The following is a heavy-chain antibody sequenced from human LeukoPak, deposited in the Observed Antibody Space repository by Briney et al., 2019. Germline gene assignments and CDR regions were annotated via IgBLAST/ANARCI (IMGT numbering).Heavy chain of an antibody. CDR3: AREFSGLGAYYFDY. V-gene: IGHV4-39*07. CDR1: GGSISSSSYY. J-gene: IGHJ4*02. D-gene: IGHD1-26*01. Sequence: SETLSLTCTVSGGSISSSSYYWGWIRQPPGKGLEWIGSIYYSGSTYYNPSLKSRVTISVDTSKNQFSLKLSSVTAADTAVYYCAREFSGLGAYYFDYWGQGTLVTASS. CDR2: IYYSGST.